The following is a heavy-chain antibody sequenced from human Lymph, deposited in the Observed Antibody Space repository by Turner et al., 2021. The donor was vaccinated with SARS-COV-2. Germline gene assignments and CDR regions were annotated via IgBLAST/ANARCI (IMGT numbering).Heavy chain of an antibody. V-gene: IGHV3-53*02. Sequence: EVQLVETGGGLIQPGGSLRLSCAASGIIVSRNYMNWVRKAPGKGLEWVLVIYSGGTTYYADSVKGRFTISRDNSKNTLYLQMNSLRVEDTAVYYCARDLGTYGMDVWGQGTTVTVSS. D-gene: IGHD6-13*01. CDR3: ARDLGTYGMDV. CDR1: GIIVSRNY. J-gene: IGHJ6*02. CDR2: IYSGGTT.